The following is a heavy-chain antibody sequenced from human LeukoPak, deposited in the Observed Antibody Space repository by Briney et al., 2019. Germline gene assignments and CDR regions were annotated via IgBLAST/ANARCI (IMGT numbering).Heavy chain of an antibody. CDR2: ISYDGSRK. J-gene: IGHJ4*02. CDR1: GFTFSSYG. Sequence: PGGSLRLSCAVSGFTFSSYGMHWVRQAPGKGLEWVAVISYDGSRKYYAESVKGRFTISRDNSKNTLYLQMNSLRTEDTAVYYCAKDYFRVGATGPFDYWGQGTQVTVSS. V-gene: IGHV3-30*18. D-gene: IGHD1-26*01. CDR3: AKDYFRVGATGPFDY.